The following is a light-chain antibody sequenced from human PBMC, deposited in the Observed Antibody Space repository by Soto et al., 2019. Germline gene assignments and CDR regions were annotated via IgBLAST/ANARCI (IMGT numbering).Light chain of an antibody. J-gene: IGKJ1*01. CDR1: QYVDTY. CDR2: GAS. Sequence: DIQMTQSPSSLSESVGDRVTITCRASQYVDTYLNWYQQKPGKAPKLLIYGASSLQSGVPSRFSGIGSGTDFTLTISSLQPEDSATYYCQQSYRTPRSFGQGTKAEVK. CDR3: QQSYRTPRS. V-gene: IGKV1-39*01.